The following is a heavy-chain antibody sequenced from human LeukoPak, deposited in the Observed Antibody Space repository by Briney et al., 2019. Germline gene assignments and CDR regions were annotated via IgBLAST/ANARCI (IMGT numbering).Heavy chain of an antibody. CDR1: GFTFSRYA. Sequence: TGGSLRLSCAASGFTFSRYAMSWVRQAPGKGLEWVSAISGSGGSTYYADSVKGRFTISRDNSKNTLYLQMNSLRAEDTAVYYCAKTARRSRYYFDYWGQGTLVTVSS. CDR3: AKTARRSRYYFDY. CDR2: ISGSGGST. J-gene: IGHJ4*02. V-gene: IGHV3-23*01. D-gene: IGHD2-21*02.